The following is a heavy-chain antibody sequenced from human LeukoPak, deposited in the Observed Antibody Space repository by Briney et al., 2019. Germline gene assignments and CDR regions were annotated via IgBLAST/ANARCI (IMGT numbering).Heavy chain of an antibody. D-gene: IGHD3-10*01. CDR3: AKGGIALVRGSFDY. J-gene: IGHJ4*02. V-gene: IGHV3-23*01. Sequence: GGSLRLSCAASGLTFSNFAMSWVRQPPGKGLEWVSAVSGGGRSTFYADSVKGRFIISRDDSKNTLCLQMNSLRAEDTAVYYCAKGGIALVRGSFDYWGQGTLVTVSS. CDR1: GLTFSNFA. CDR2: VSGGGRST.